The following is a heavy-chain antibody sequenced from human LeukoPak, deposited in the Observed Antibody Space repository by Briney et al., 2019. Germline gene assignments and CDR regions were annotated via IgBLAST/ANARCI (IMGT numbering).Heavy chain of an antibody. CDR2: IWYDGSNK. J-gene: IGHJ4*02. D-gene: IGHD6-19*01. CDR1: GFTFSSYG. Sequence: GRSLRLSCAASGFTFSSYGMHWVRQAPGKGLEWVAVIWYDGSNKYYADSVKGRFTISRDNSKNTLYLQMNSLRSEDTAVYYCAKDRAVAQDYWGQGTLVTVSS. CDR3: AKDRAVAQDY. V-gene: IGHV3-33*06.